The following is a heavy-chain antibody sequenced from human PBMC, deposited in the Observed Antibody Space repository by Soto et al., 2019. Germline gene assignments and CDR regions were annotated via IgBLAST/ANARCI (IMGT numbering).Heavy chain of an antibody. CDR2: ISYDGSNK. J-gene: IGHJ6*02. Sequence: PGGSLRLSCAASGFTFSSYGMHWVRQAPGKGLEWVAVISYDGSNKYYADSVKGRFTISRDNSKNTLYLQMNSLRAEDTAVYYCAKALLRSLEWSFMDVWGQGTTFTVSS. CDR3: AKALLRSLEWSFMDV. CDR1: GFTFSSYG. D-gene: IGHD3-3*01. V-gene: IGHV3-30*18.